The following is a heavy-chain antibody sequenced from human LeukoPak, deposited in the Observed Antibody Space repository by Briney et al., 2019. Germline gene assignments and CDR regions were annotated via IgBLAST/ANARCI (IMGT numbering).Heavy chain of an antibody. CDR1: GGSFSGYY. V-gene: IGHV4-34*01. Sequence: SETLSLTCAVYGGSFSGYYWSWIRQPPGNGLEWIGEINHSGSTNYNPSLKSRVTISVDTSKNQFSLKLSSVTAADTAVYYCARGANSSRWYRNWFDPWGQGTLVTVSS. CDR2: INHSGST. D-gene: IGHD6-13*01. J-gene: IGHJ5*02. CDR3: ARGANSSRWYRNWFDP.